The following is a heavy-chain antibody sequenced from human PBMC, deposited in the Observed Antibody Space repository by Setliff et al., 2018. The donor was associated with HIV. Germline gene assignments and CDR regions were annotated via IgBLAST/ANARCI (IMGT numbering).Heavy chain of an antibody. J-gene: IGHJ3*02. CDR1: GYTLSEFY. V-gene: IGHV1-24*01. CDR3: ATDRILAYCSSTSCSHYFDI. D-gene: IGHD2-2*01. CDR2: FDPEDGET. Sequence: ASVKVSCKVSGYTLSEFYMNWVRQAPGKGLEWMGGFDPEDGETVYAQKFQGRVTMTEDTSTDTAYMELSSLRSEDTAVYYCATDRILAYCSSTSCSHYFDIWGKGTMVTVSS.